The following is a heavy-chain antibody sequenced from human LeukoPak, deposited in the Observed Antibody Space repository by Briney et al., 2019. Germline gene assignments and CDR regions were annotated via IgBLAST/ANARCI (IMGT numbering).Heavy chain of an antibody. J-gene: IGHJ4*02. CDR1: GGSITNGGYY. CDR2: IYTTGST. CDR3: ARERLGGSYYRPVEY. Sequence: SETLSLTCTVSGGSITNGGYYWSWIRQPAGKGLEWIGRIYTTGSTNYNPSLKSRVTISLDTSKNQFSLKLSSVSAEDTALYYCARERLGGSYYRPVEYWGQGTLVTVSS. D-gene: IGHD1-26*01. V-gene: IGHV4-61*02.